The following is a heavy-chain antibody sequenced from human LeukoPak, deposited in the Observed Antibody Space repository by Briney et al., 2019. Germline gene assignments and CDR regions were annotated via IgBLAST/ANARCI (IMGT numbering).Heavy chain of an antibody. CDR2: ISAYNGNT. CDR1: VYTFTSYG. D-gene: IGHD6-19*01. CDR3: ARAPAIEGWVFDFDY. Sequence: ASVKVSCKASVYTFTSYGISWVRQAPGQGLEWMGWISAYNGNTNYAQKLQGRVTMTTDTSTSTAYMELRSLRSDDTAVYYCARAPAIEGWVFDFDYWGQGTLVTVSS. V-gene: IGHV1-18*01. J-gene: IGHJ4*02.